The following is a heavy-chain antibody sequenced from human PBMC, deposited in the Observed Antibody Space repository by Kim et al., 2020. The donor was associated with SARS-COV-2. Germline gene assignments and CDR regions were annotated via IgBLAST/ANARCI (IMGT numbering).Heavy chain of an antibody. Sequence: GGSLRLSCAASGFTFSNAWMSWVRQAPGKGLEWVGRIKSKTDGGTTDYAAPVKGRFTISRDDSKNTLYLQMNSLKNEDTAVYYCTTESTYYDYVWGSYRYGSLLYYWGQGTLVTVSS. D-gene: IGHD3-16*02. CDR2: IKSKTDGGTT. V-gene: IGHV3-15*01. J-gene: IGHJ4*02. CDR1: GFTFSNAW. CDR3: TTESTYYDYVWGSYRYGSLLYY.